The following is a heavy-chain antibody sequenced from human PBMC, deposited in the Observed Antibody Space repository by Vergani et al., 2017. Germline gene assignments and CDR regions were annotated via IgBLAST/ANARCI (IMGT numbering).Heavy chain of an antibody. Sequence: EVQLVESGGGLVKPGGSLRLSCAASGFTFSNAWMSWVRQAPGKGLEWVGRIKSKTDGGTTDYAAPVKGRFTISRDNAKNSLYLQMTSLRAEDTALYYCAKDVAAPSRLQYPTGGVTWGQGTLVTVSS. D-gene: IGHD4-11*01. CDR3: AKDVAAPSRLQYPTGGVT. J-gene: IGHJ4*02. CDR2: IKSKTDGGTT. V-gene: IGHV3-15*05. CDR1: GFTFSNAW.